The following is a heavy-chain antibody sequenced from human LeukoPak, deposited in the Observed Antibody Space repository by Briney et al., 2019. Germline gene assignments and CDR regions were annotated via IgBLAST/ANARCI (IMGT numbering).Heavy chain of an antibody. J-gene: IGHJ4*02. Sequence: TSETLSLTCTVSGGSISSSSYYWGWIRQPPGKGLVWVSRISKDGSSTYYADSVKGRFTISRDNAKNTLYLQMNSLRAEDTAVYYCARDEVGVGATHDYWGQGTLVTVSS. CDR2: ISKDGSST. CDR1: GGSISSSSYY. V-gene: IGHV3-74*01. CDR3: ARDEVGVGATHDY. D-gene: IGHD1-26*01.